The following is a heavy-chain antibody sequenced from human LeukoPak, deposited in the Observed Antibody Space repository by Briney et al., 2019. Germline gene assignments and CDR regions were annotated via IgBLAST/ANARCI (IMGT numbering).Heavy chain of an antibody. CDR3: AREREGPYGYLDY. J-gene: IGHJ4*02. Sequence: SETLSLTCTVSGGSISSYYWSWIRQPPGKGLEWIGYIYYSGSTNYNPSLKSRVTISIDTSKNQFSLKLSSVTAADTAVYYCAREREGPYGYLDYWGQGTLVTVSS. CDR1: GGSISSYY. CDR2: IYYSGST. V-gene: IGHV4-59*01. D-gene: IGHD4-17*01.